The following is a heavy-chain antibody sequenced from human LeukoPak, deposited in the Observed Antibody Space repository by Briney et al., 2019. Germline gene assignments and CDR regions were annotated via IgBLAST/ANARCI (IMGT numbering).Heavy chain of an antibody. V-gene: IGHV5-51*01. J-gene: IGHJ5*02. CDR3: ACREFTSTWSYP. Sequence: GESLKISSKGVGYSFTSYWIGWVRQMPGKGMEWMGVIYPGDTRTRYNPSFQGQVTISVDKSIRTAYPQWVSLKASDTAMYYCACREFTSTWSYPWGQGTLVTVSS. D-gene: IGHD3-10*01. CDR2: IYPGDTRT. CDR1: GYSFTSYW.